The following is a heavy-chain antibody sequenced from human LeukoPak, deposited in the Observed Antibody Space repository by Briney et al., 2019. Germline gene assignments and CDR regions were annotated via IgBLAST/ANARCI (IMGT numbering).Heavy chain of an antibody. Sequence: SETLSLTCAVYGGSLNGYYWSWNRQPPGKRLERIGEIDHSGSTQYNPSLKSRVTISLDTSKKQFSLKLTSLTAADTAFYYCARYGMAAEGIWWFDPWGQGTLVTVSS. CDR1: GGSLNGYY. CDR3: ARYGMAAEGIWWFDP. V-gene: IGHV4-34*01. D-gene: IGHD6-13*01. CDR2: IDHSGST. J-gene: IGHJ5*02.